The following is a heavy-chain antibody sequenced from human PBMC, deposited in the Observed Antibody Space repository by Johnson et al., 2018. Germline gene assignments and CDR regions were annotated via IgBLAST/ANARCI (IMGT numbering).Heavy chain of an antibody. Sequence: VQLQESGGGLVQPGGSLRLSCAASGLIFGDFWMSWVRQAPGRGLEWVAYINQDGSEQYYMDSMKGRFTISRDNARDSLYLQMNSLRDEDTAGYYCARGHKGLGVWGQGTTVTVSS. CDR1: GLIFGDFW. CDR3: ARGHKGLGV. J-gene: IGHJ6*02. CDR2: INQDGSEQ. V-gene: IGHV3-7*01.